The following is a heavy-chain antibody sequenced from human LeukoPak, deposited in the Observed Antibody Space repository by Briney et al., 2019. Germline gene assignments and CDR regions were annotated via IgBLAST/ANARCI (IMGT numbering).Heavy chain of an antibody. CDR2: IAGDESHT. V-gene: IGHV3-74*01. J-gene: IGHJ2*01. D-gene: IGHD5-12*01. Sequence: GGSLRLSCAASGFTFSTYWMHWVRQVPGKGLVWVSRIAGDESHTNYADSVRGRFTISRDNAMNTLYLQLNSLRAEDTAVYYCARAGPGYSGHDYWYFDLWGRGTLVTVSS. CDR3: ARAGPGYSGHDYWYFDL. CDR1: GFTFSTYW.